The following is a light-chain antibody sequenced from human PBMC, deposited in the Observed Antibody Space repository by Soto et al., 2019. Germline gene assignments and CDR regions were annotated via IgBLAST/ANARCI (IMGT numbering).Light chain of an antibody. Sequence: DIQMTQSPSSVSASVGDRVTITCRASQSISSWLAWYQQKPGKAPKLLIYDASTLESGVPSRFSGSGSGTEFTLTISSLQPDDFATYFCQQYNGHSTFGQGTKVDIK. CDR1: QSISSW. J-gene: IGKJ1*01. CDR2: DAS. CDR3: QQYNGHST. V-gene: IGKV1-5*01.